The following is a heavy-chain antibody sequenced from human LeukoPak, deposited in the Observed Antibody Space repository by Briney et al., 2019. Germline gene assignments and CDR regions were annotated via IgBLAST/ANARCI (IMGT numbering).Heavy chain of an antibody. D-gene: IGHD6-19*01. CDR2: ISGSGGST. Sequence: GGSLRLSCAASGFTFSSYAMSWVRQAPGKGLEWVSVISGSGGSTYYADSVKGRFTFSRDNSKNTLYLQMNSLRAEDTAVYYCAKDLAVADKGPIDYWGQGTLVTVSS. CDR3: AKDLAVADKGPIDY. CDR1: GFTFSSYA. V-gene: IGHV3-23*01. J-gene: IGHJ4*02.